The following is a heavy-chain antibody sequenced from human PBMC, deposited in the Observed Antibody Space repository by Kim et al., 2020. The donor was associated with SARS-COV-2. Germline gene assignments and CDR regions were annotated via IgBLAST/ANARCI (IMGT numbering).Heavy chain of an antibody. CDR2: T. J-gene: IGHJ6*02. CDR3: ARERTGSGGLDV. D-gene: IGHD6-25*01. Sequence: TNFNQNLEGRVTVTRDTATSTFDMEGSSLRSEDTALYYCARERTGSGGLDVWGQGTTVTVSS. V-gene: IGHV1-46*01.